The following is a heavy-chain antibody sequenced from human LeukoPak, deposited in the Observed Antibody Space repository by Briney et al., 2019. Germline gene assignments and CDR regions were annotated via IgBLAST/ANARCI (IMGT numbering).Heavy chain of an antibody. Sequence: SVNPSCKASGYTSNIFGTNCGRHAPGQGLQWMGWISPSIGNTTHAHNLQARDTMTTNTSTSTAYMDLRSLRSDATAVYFCARDAIGMDAFDFWGRGTLVTVSS. J-gene: IGHJ2*01. D-gene: IGHD3-3*01. CDR1: GYTSNIFG. CDR2: ISPSIGNT. V-gene: IGHV1-18*01. CDR3: ARDAIGMDAFDF.